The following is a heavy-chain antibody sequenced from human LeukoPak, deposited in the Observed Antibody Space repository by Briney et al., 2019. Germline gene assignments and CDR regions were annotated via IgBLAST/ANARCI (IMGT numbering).Heavy chain of an antibody. CDR3: ARPHVRFLEWLLPTAFDY. D-gene: IGHD3-3*01. CDR1: GFTFDDYG. V-gene: IGHV3-20*04. J-gene: IGHJ4*02. Sequence: GGSLRLSCAASGFTFDDYGMSWVRQAPGKGLEWVSGMNWNGGSTGYADSVKGRFTISRDNAKNSLYLQMNSLRAEDTALYYCARPHVRFLEWLLPTAFDYWGQGTLVTVSS. CDR2: MNWNGGST.